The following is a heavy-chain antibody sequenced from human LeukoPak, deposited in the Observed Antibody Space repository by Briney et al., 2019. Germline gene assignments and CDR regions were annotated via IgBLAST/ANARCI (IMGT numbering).Heavy chain of an antibody. Sequence: GGSLRLSCAASGFTFSSFSMNWVRQAPGKGLEWVSSISSSSSYIYYADSVKGRFTISRDNAKNSLYLRMNSLRAEDTAVYYCAREGIWNDGWFDPWGQGTLVTVSS. CDR3: AREGIWNDGWFDP. CDR2: ISSSSSYI. J-gene: IGHJ5*02. V-gene: IGHV3-21*01. D-gene: IGHD1-1*01. CDR1: GFTFSSFS.